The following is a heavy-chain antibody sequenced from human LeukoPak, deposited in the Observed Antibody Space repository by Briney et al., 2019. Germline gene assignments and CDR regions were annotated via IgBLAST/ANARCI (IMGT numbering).Heavy chain of an antibody. CDR1: GYTFTSYG. CDR2: ISAYNGNT. Sequence: GASVNVSCKASGYTFTSYGISWVRQAPGQGLEWMGWISAYNGNTNYAQKLQGRVTMTTDTSTSTAYMELRSLRSDDAAVYYCARGGNDYVWGSYRFIDYWGQGTLVTVSS. V-gene: IGHV1-18*01. J-gene: IGHJ4*02. D-gene: IGHD3-16*02. CDR3: ARGGNDYVWGSYRFIDY.